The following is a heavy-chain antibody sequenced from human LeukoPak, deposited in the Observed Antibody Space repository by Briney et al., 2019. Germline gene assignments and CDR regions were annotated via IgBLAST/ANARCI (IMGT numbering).Heavy chain of an antibody. D-gene: IGHD3-22*01. Sequence: HPGGSLRLSCAASGFTFSSYAMHWVRQAPGKGLEWVAFIRYDGSNKYYADSVKGRFTISRDNSKNTLYLQMNSLRAEDTAVYYCAKQTRDSSGYERFDYWGQGTLVTVSS. V-gene: IGHV3-30*02. CDR1: GFTFSSYA. J-gene: IGHJ4*02. CDR3: AKQTRDSSGYERFDY. CDR2: IRYDGSNK.